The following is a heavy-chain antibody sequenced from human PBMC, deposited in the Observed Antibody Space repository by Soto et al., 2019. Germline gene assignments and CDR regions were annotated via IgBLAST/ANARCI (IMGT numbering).Heavy chain of an antibody. CDR1: GGSISSSSYY. Sequence: QLQLQESGPGLVKPSETLSLTCTVSGGSISSSSYYWGWIRQPPGKGLEWIGGIYYSGSTYYNPSLKSRVTISVDTSKNQFSLKLSSVTAADTAVYYCATGLYYYDSSGYLAEYFQHWGQGTLVTVSS. D-gene: IGHD3-22*01. CDR2: IYYSGST. J-gene: IGHJ1*01. V-gene: IGHV4-39*01. CDR3: ATGLYYYDSSGYLAEYFQH.